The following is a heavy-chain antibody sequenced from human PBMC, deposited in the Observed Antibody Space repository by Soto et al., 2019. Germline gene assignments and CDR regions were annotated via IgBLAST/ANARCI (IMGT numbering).Heavy chain of an antibody. CDR2: IYPGDSDT. CDR3: ASTDIVSTIDGGHDAFDI. CDR1: GYTFTDYW. D-gene: IGHD5-12*01. V-gene: IGHV5-51*01. J-gene: IGHJ3*02. Sequence: GESLKISCKGSGYTFTDYWIGWVRQLPGKGLEWMGIIYPGDSDTRYSPSFQGQVTISADKSISTAYLQWSSLKASDTAIYYCASTDIVSTIDGGHDAFDIWGQGTMVTVSS.